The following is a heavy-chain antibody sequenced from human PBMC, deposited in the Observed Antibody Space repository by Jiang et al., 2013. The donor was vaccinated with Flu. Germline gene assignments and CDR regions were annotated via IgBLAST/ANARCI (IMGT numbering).Heavy chain of an antibody. D-gene: IGHD3-10*01. CDR2: IYYSGST. J-gene: IGHJ4*02. Sequence: GSGLVKPSQTLSLTCTVSGVSISSGAYYWTWIRQPPGKGLEWVGYIYYSGSTDYNPSLKSRVTISVDTSKNQFSLKLSSVTAADTAVYYCARDFGVGYGFDYWGQGTLVTVSS. CDR3: ARDFGVGYGFDY. CDR1: GVSISSGAYY. V-gene: IGHV4-30-4*01.